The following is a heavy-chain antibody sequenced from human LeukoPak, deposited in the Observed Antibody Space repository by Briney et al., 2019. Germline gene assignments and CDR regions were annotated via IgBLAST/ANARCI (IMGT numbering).Heavy chain of an antibody. CDR1: GFTFSAYA. Sequence: GGSLRLSCAASGFTFSAYAMSWVRQAPGKGLEWVSAVRGNGITTYYADSVMGRFTISRDNSKNTLFLQMNSLRAEDTAVYYCAKDDSGYNYGYNFDYWGQGTLVTVSS. V-gene: IGHV3-23*01. J-gene: IGHJ4*02. CDR3: AKDDSGYNYGYNFDY. CDR2: VRGNGITT. D-gene: IGHD5-18*01.